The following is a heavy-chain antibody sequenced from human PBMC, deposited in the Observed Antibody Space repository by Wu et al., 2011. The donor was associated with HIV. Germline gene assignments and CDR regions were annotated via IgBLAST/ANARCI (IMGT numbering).Heavy chain of an antibody. CDR3: ARQRIPDQLLYGGFAMDV. J-gene: IGHJ6*03. D-gene: IGHD2-2*02. Sequence: QVQLVQSGGEVKKPGAAVKVSCKAPGNTFTNYGISWVRQAPGQGLEWMGWISAYNGDINYAQKFQGRVTMTTDTSTSTAYMELRSLRSDDTAVYYCARQRIPDQLLYGGFAMDVWGKGTTVTVSS. V-gene: IGHV1-18*01. CDR2: ISAYNGDI. CDR1: GNTFTNYG.